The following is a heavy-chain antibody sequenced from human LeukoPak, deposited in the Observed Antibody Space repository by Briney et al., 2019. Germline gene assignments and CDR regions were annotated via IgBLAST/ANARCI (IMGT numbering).Heavy chain of an antibody. CDR1: GFTFSSYS. J-gene: IGHJ5*02. CDR2: ISSSSLYI. V-gene: IGHV3-21*01. D-gene: IGHD2-21*02. Sequence: GGSLRLFCAASGFTFSSYSMNWVRQAPGKGLEWVSSISSSSLYIYYADSVRGRFTISRDNAKNSLYLQINSLRAEDTAVYYCARTATAYCGGDCLGPFDPWGQGTLVTVSS. CDR3: ARTATAYCGGDCLGPFDP.